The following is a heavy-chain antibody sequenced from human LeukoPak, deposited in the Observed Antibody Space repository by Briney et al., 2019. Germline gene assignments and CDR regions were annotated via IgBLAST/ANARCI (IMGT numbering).Heavy chain of an antibody. V-gene: IGHV4-39*07. CDR3: ARDVPSPYYYYYMDV. Sequence: SETLSLTCTVSGGSISSSSYYWGWIRQPPGKGLEWIGSIYYSGSTYYNPSLKSRVTISVDTSKNQFSLKLSSVTAADTAVYYCARDVPSPYYYYYMDVWGKGTTVTVSS. CDR2: IYYSGST. CDR1: GGSISSSSYY. J-gene: IGHJ6*03. D-gene: IGHD2-2*01.